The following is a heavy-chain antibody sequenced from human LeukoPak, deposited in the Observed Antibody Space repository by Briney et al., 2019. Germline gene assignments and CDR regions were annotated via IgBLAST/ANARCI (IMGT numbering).Heavy chain of an antibody. D-gene: IGHD6-19*01. J-gene: IGHJ3*02. CDR1: GGTFSSYA. Sequence: WASVKVSCKASGGTFSSYAISWVRQAPGQGLEWMGGIIPIFGTANYAQKFQGRVTITADESTSTAYMELSSLRSEDTAVYYCARHSSGWSDAFDIWGQGTMVTVSS. CDR3: ARHSSGWSDAFDI. CDR2: IIPIFGTA. V-gene: IGHV1-69*13.